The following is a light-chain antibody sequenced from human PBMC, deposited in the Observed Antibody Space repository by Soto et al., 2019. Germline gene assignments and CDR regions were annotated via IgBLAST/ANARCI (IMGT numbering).Light chain of an antibody. CDR1: SSDVGAYDY. CDR2: EIN. V-gene: IGLV2-8*01. CDR3: SSFAGSNNFPYV. Sequence: SVLTQPASVSGSPGQSITISCTGTSSDVGAYDYVSWYQQHPGKAPKLMIYEINKRPSGVPDRFSGSKSGNTASLTVSGLQAEDEADYYCSSFAGSNNFPYVFGTGTKVTV. J-gene: IGLJ1*01.